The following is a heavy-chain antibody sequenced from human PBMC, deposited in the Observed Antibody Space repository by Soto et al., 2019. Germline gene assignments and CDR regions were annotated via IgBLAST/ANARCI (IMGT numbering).Heavy chain of an antibody. CDR1: GGSISSYY. CDR2: IYYSGST. V-gene: IGHV4-59*01. J-gene: IGHJ4*02. Sequence: SETLSLTCTVSGGSISSYYWSWIRQPPGKGLEWIGYIYYSGSTNYNPSLKSRVTISVDTSKNQFSLKLSSVTAADTAVDDGARAYYYGSGSLYYFDYWGQGTLVTVSS. CDR3: ARAYYYGSGSLYYFDY. D-gene: IGHD3-10*01.